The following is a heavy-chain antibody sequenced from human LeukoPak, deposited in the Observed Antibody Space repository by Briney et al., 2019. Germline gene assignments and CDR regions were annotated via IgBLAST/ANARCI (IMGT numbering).Heavy chain of an antibody. J-gene: IGHJ6*03. Sequence: ASVKVSCKASGYTFTSYDINWVRQATGQGLEWMGWMNPNSGNTGYAQKFQGRVTMTRNTSISTAYMELSSLRSEDTAVYYCARLRASSITIFGVVKVYYMDVWGKGTTVTVSS. D-gene: IGHD3-3*01. CDR1: GYTFTSYD. CDR2: MNPNSGNT. V-gene: IGHV1-8*01. CDR3: ARLRASSITIFGVVKVYYMDV.